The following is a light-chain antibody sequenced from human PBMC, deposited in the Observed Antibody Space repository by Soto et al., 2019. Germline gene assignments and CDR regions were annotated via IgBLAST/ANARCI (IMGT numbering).Light chain of an antibody. V-gene: IGLV2-8*01. J-gene: IGLJ1*01. Sequence: QSVLTQPPSASGSPGQSVTISCTGTSSDVGGYNYVSWYQQHPGKAPKLMIYEVSKRPSGVPDRFSGSKSGNTASLTVSGLQAEDEANYSSGIYAGTKKVFVPGTKVPVL. CDR1: SSDVGGYNY. CDR3: GIYAGTKKV. CDR2: EVS.